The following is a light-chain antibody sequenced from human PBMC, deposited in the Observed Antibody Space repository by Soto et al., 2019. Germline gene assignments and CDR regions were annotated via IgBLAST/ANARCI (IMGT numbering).Light chain of an antibody. J-gene: IGLJ1*01. CDR2: DVS. Sequence: QSALTQPRSVSGSPGQSVTISCTGTSSDVGGYNYVSWYHQHPGKAPKLMIYDVSKRPSGVPDRSSGSTSGNTASLTISGLQAEDEADYYCCSYAGSYTYVFGPGTKLTVL. CDR3: CSYAGSYTYV. CDR1: SSDVGGYNY. V-gene: IGLV2-11*01.